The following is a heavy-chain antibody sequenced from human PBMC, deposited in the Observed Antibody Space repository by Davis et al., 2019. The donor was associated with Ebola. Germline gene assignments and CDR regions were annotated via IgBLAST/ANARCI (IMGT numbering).Heavy chain of an antibody. V-gene: IGHV1-18*04. CDR1: GYTFTSYG. J-gene: IGHJ5*02. CDR3: ARAGLFYDILTGYYGWFDP. Sequence: ASVKVSCKASGYTFTSYGISWVRQAPGQGLEWMGWISAYNGNTNYAQKLQGRVTMTTDTSTSTAYMELRSLRSDDTAVYYCARAGLFYDILTGYYGWFDPWGQGTLVTVSS. CDR2: ISAYNGNT. D-gene: IGHD3-9*01.